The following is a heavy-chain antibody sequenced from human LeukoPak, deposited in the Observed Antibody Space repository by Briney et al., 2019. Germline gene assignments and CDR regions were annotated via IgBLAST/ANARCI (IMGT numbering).Heavy chain of an antibody. J-gene: IGHJ4*02. CDR2: INHSGST. V-gene: IGHV4-34*01. Sequence: SETLSLTCAVYGGSFSGYYWSWIRQPPGKGLEWIGEINHSGSTNYNPSLKSRVTISVDTSKNQFSLKLSSVTAADTAVYYCARFGGSSSRDYWGQGTLVTVSS. D-gene: IGHD6-6*01. CDR3: ARFGGSSSRDY. CDR1: GGSFSGYY.